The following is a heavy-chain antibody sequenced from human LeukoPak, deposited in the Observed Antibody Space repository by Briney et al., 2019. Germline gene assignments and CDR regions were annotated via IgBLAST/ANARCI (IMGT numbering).Heavy chain of an antibody. CDR1: GFTVSSNY. V-gene: IGHV3-53*01. D-gene: IGHD3-10*01. Sequence: LSGGSLRPSCAASGFTVSSNYMSWVRQAPGKGLEWVSVIYSGGTTSYADSVKGRFTISRDNSKNTLFLQLNSLRAEDTAVYYCARVSSYGSGSYYHYYFDYWGQGTLVTVSS. J-gene: IGHJ4*02. CDR2: IYSGGTT. CDR3: ARVSSYGSGSYYHYYFDY.